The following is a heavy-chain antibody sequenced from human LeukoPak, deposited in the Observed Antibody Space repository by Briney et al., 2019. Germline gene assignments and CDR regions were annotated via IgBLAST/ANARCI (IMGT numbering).Heavy chain of an antibody. V-gene: IGHV3-23*01. CDR3: AKDQPNYDILTGYYPYYFDY. J-gene: IGHJ4*02. CDR2: ISGSGGST. Sequence: GGSLRLSCAASGFTFSSYAMSWVRQAPGKRLEWVSAISGSGGSTYYADSVKGRFTISRDNSKNTLYLQMNSLRAEDTAVYYCAKDQPNYDILTGYYPYYFDYWGQGTLVTVSS. D-gene: IGHD3-9*01. CDR1: GFTFSSYA.